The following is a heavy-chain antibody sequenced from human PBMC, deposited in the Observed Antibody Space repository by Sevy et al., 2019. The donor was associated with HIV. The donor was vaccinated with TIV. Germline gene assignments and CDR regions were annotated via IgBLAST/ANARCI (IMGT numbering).Heavy chain of an antibody. CDR3: ATPRFDF. Sequence: GGSLRLSCEASGFDFSSHWMQWVRQAPGKGLVWVSRMNTDGSSTNYADSVKVRFTISRDNAKNTLYLEMNNLRDEDTALYYCATPRFDFWGPGTLVTVSS. CDR1: GFDFSSHW. J-gene: IGHJ4*02. V-gene: IGHV3-74*01. CDR2: MNTDGSST.